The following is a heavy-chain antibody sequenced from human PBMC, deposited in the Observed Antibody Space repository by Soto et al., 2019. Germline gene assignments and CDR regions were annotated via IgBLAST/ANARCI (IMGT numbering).Heavy chain of an antibody. D-gene: IGHD6-13*01. CDR3: AHRRLEEPTGTVYGMDV. CDR2: IYWNDDK. V-gene: IGHV2-5*01. J-gene: IGHJ6*02. CDR1: GFSLSTSGVG. Sequence: SGPTLVKPTQTLTLTCTFSGFSLSTSGVGVGWIRQPPGKALEWLALIYWNDDKRYSPSLKSRLTITKDTSKNQVVLTMTNMDPVDTATYYCAHRRLEEPTGTVYGMDVWGQGTTVTVSS.